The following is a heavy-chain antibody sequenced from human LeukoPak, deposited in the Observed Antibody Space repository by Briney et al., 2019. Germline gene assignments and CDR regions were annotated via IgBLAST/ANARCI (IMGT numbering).Heavy chain of an antibody. CDR3: TRSSGGVDY. V-gene: IGHV1-46*03. Sequence: ASVKVSCKASGHTFTSYYMHWVRQAPGQGLEWMGIINPSGGSTTYAQKFQGRVTVTRDTSTSTVYMELSSLRSEDTAVYYCTRSSGGVDYWGQGTLVTVSS. D-gene: IGHD6-6*01. CDR1: GHTFTSYY. J-gene: IGHJ4*02. CDR2: INPSGGST.